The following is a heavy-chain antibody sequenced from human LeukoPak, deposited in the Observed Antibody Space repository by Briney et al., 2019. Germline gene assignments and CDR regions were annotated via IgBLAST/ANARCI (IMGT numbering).Heavy chain of an antibody. D-gene: IGHD1-1*01. Sequence: AGGSLRLSFAAYGLTVGSNYMTWVRQAPGKGLEWVTVIYSAGDTYYTDSVKGRFTISRDNSQNTVYLQMNSLRAEDTAVYYCARDLNAQSRAFDIWGRGTMVTVSS. CDR2: IYSAGDT. J-gene: IGHJ3*02. V-gene: IGHV3-53*01. CDR1: GLTVGSNY. CDR3: ARDLNAQSRAFDI.